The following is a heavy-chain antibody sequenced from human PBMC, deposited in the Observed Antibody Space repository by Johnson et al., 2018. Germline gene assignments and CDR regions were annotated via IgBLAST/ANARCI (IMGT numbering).Heavy chain of an antibody. CDR3: AKADYGDIYYYYMGV. D-gene: IGHD4-17*01. J-gene: IGHJ6*03. Sequence: VQLVQSGGGLVQPGRSLRLSCAASGFTFDDYAMHWVRQAPGKGLEWVSGISWNSGSIGDADSVKGRFTISRDNAKNSLYLQMNSLRAEDTALYYCAKADYGDIYYYYMGVWGKGTTVTVSS. V-gene: IGHV3-9*01. CDR1: GFTFDDYA. CDR2: ISWNSGSI.